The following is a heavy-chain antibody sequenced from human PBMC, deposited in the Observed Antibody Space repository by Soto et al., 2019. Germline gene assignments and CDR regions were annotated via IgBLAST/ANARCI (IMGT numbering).Heavy chain of an antibody. CDR3: ARTALGWFDP. J-gene: IGHJ5*02. V-gene: IGHV4-59*01. Sequence: SQTLSLTCTVSGGSISSYYWSWIRQPPGKGLEWIGYIYYSGSTNYNPSLKSRVTISVDTSKNQFSLKLSSVTAADTAVYYCARTALGWFDPWGQGTLVTVSS. CDR2: IYYSGST. CDR1: GGSISSYY. D-gene: IGHD2-21*02.